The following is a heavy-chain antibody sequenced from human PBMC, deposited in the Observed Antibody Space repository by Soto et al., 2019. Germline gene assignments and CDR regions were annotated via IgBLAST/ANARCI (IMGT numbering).Heavy chain of an antibody. Sequence: QVQLQESGPGLVKPSETLSLTCTVSGGSINSYYWSWIRQPPGKGLEWIGYIYYSGSTKYNPSLKSRVTISVDTSKNQFSLHLSSVTAADTAVYYCARRYSSGFDYWGQGTLVTVSS. D-gene: IGHD6-19*01. J-gene: IGHJ4*02. CDR1: GGSINSYY. V-gene: IGHV4-59*08. CDR2: IYYSGST. CDR3: ARRYSSGFDY.